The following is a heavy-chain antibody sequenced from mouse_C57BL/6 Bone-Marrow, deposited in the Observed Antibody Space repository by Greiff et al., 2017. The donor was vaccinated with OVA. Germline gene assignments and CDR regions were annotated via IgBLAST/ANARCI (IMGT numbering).Heavy chain of an antibody. Sequence: VQLQQSGAELVKPGASVKLSCTASGFNIKDTYMHWVKQRPEQGLEWIGRIDPANGNTKYDPKFQGKATITADTSSNTAYLQLSSLTSEDTAVYYCAVYYGYGPYYWGQGTTLTVSS. CDR1: GFNIKDTY. V-gene: IGHV14-3*02. CDR3: AVYYGYGPYY. J-gene: IGHJ2*01. CDR2: IDPANGNT. D-gene: IGHD1-2*01.